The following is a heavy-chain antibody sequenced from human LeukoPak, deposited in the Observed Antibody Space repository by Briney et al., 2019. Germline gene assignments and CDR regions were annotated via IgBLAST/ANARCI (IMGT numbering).Heavy chain of an antibody. D-gene: IGHD3-16*01. CDR3: AKHWGSKGFFDY. J-gene: IGHJ4*02. CDR1: GGSISSSSYY. V-gene: IGHV4-39*07. Sequence: SETLSLTCTVSGGSISSSSYYWGWIRQPPGKGLEWIGSIYYSGSTYYNPSLKSRVTISVDTSKNQFSLKLSSVTAADTAVYYCAKHWGSKGFFDYWGQGTLVTVSS. CDR2: IYYSGST.